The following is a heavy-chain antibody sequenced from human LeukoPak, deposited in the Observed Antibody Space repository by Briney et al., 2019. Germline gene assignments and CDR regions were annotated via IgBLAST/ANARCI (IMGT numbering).Heavy chain of an antibody. CDR3: ARRGSSWYQPFDY. V-gene: IGHV5-51*01. Sequence: GESLKISCKGSGYSFISYWIGWVRQMPGKGLEWMGIIYPGDSDTRYSPSFQGQVTISADKSISTAYLQWSSLKASDTAMYYCARRGSSWYQPFDYWGQGTLVTVSS. CDR1: GYSFISYW. J-gene: IGHJ4*02. D-gene: IGHD6-13*01. CDR2: IYPGDSDT.